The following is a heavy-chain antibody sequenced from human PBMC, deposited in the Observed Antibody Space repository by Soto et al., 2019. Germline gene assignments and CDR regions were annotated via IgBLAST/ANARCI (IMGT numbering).Heavy chain of an antibody. CDR1: GGSISSYY. D-gene: IGHD2-15*01. Sequence: QVQLQESGPGLVKPSETLSLTCTVSGGSISSYYWSWIRQPPGKGLEWIGYIYYSGSTNYNPSLRRRVAMSVDTAKNQCSLKLSSVAAAGAAGYYCAGRDGSCLDCWGQGTLVAVSA. V-gene: IGHV4-59*12. J-gene: IGHJ4*02. CDR3: AGRDGSCLDC. CDR2: IYYSGST.